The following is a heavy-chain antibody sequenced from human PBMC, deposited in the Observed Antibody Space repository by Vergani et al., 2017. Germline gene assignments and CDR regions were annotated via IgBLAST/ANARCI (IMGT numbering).Heavy chain of an antibody. D-gene: IGHD6-19*01. CDR2: IKQDGSEK. V-gene: IGHV3-7*01. CDR1: GFTFSSYW. J-gene: IGHJ4*02. CDR3: ARDTVTGSRYFDY. Sequence: EVQLVESGGGLVQPGGSLRLSCAASGFTFSSYWMSWVRQAPGKGLEWVANIKQDGSEKYYVDSVKGRFTISRDNAKNSLYLQMNSLRAEDTAVYYCARDTVTGSRYFDYWGQGTLVTVSS.